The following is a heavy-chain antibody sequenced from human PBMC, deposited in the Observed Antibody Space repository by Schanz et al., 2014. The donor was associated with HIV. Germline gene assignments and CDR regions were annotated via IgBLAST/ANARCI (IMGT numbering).Heavy chain of an antibody. CDR2: ISYDGSNK. J-gene: IGHJ4*02. D-gene: IGHD3-16*01. Sequence: QVQLVESGGGVVQPGRSLRLSCAASGFTFSSYAMHWVRQAPGKGLEWVAVISYDGSNKYYADSVKGRFTISRDNSKNTVYLEMNSLRAEDTAVYYCARGNDFFGGVLDYWGQGTLVSVSS. CDR3: ARGNDFFGGVLDY. V-gene: IGHV3-30*14. CDR1: GFTFSSYA.